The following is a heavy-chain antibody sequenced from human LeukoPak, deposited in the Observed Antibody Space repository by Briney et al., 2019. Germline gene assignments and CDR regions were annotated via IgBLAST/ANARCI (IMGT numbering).Heavy chain of an antibody. Sequence: ASVKVSCKTSGYTFNAYYIHWLRQAPGQGLEWMGRINPNSGDTSYAQKFQGRVTMTRDTSISTVYMELTRLISDDTAVYYCARVGSSGWYVHPTLDYWGQGTLVTVSS. J-gene: IGHJ4*02. D-gene: IGHD6-19*01. CDR3: ARVGSSGWYVHPTLDY. CDR1: GYTFNAYY. CDR2: INPNSGDT. V-gene: IGHV1-2*06.